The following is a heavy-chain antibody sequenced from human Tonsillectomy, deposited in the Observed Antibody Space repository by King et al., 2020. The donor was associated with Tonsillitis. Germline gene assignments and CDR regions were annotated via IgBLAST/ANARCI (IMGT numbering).Heavy chain of an antibody. J-gene: IGHJ4*02. CDR1: GFTFSNNW. CDR2: IKQDGSEK. Sequence: EVQLVESGGGLVQPGGSLRLSCAASGFTFSNNWMSWVRQAPGKGLEWVANIKQDGSEKYYVDSVDGRFTISRDNAKNSVYLQMNSLRAEDTAGYYCARVMYGGNYRDYWGQGTLVTVSS. CDR3: ARVMYGGNYRDY. D-gene: IGHD4/OR15-4a*01. V-gene: IGHV3-7*03.